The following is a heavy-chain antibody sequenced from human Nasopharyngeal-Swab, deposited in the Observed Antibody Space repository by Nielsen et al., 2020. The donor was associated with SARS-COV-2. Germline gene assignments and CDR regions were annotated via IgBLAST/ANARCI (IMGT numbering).Heavy chain of an antibody. D-gene: IGHD3-22*01. CDR3: ARASITMIVVVDAFDI. Sequence: SETLSLTCTVSGGSISSNGYYWGWIRQPPGKGLEWIGSIHYSGSTYYNPSLKNRVTISVDRARNQISLSLSSVTAADTAVYYCARASITMIVVVDAFDIWGQGTMVTVSS. CDR2: IHYSGST. J-gene: IGHJ3*02. CDR1: GGSISSNGYY. V-gene: IGHV4-39*01.